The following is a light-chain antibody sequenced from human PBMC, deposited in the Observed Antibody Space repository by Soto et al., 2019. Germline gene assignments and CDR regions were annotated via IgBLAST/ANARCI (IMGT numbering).Light chain of an antibody. J-gene: IGKJ5*01. CDR1: QGISRW. Sequence: DIQMTQSPSFVSASVGDRVTITCRASQGISRWLAWYQQRPGKAPELLIYGASILQSGVPSRFSGIGSGTDFTLTISSLQPEAFATYYCQQANSFPLTFGQGTRLEIK. CDR2: GAS. V-gene: IGKV1-12*01. CDR3: QQANSFPLT.